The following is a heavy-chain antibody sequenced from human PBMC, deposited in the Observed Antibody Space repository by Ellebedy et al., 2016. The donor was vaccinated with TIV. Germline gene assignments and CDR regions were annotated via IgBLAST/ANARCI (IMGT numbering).Heavy chain of an antibody. D-gene: IGHD4-17*01. J-gene: IGHJ5*02. CDR3: ARVGGDGNWFDP. Sequence: WVRPPPGKGLEWIGTIYDSGNTYYNPSLKSRITISVDTSKSQFSLQLTSVTAADTAIYYCARVGGDGNWFDPWGQGTLVTVSS. V-gene: IGHV4-39*07. CDR2: IYDSGNT.